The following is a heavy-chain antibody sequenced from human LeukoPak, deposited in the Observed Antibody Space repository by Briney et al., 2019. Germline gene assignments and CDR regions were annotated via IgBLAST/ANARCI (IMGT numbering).Heavy chain of an antibody. D-gene: IGHD5-12*01. J-gene: IGHJ4*02. CDR1: GGSVSSGSYY. CDR2: IYYSGST. V-gene: IGHV4-61*01. CDR3: ARVDSGYDYFDY. Sequence: SETLPLTCTVSGGSVSSGSYYWSWIRQPPGKGLEWIGYIYYSGSTNYNPSLKSRVTISVDTSKNQFSLKLSSVTAADTAVYYCARVDSGYDYFDYWGQGTLVTVSS.